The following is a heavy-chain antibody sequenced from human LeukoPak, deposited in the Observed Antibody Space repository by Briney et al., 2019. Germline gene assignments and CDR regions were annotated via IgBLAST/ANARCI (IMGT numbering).Heavy chain of an antibody. CDR2: IYYSGST. V-gene: IGHV4-39*01. CDR3: AIFARYGDYVDY. CDR1: GGSISSSSYY. J-gene: IGHJ4*02. Sequence: SETLSLTCTVSGGSISSSSYYWGWIRLPPGKGLEWIGSIYYSGSTYYNPSLKSRVTISVDTSKNQFSLKLSSVTAADTAVYYCAIFARYGDYVDYWGQGTLVTVSS. D-gene: IGHD4-17*01.